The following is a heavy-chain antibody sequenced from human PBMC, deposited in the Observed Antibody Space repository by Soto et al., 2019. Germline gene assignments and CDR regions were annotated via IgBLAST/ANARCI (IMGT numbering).Heavy chain of an antibody. J-gene: IGHJ4*02. CDR1: GGTFSSYT. V-gene: IGHV1-69*04. CDR3: ATDSSLIAVAGTPFDY. D-gene: IGHD6-19*01. Sequence: SVKVSCKASGGTFSSYTISWVRQAPGQGLEWMGRIIPILGIAIYAQKFQGRVTMTEDTSTDTAYMELSSLRSEDTAVYYCATDSSLIAVAGTPFDYWGQGTLVTVSS. CDR2: IIPILGIA.